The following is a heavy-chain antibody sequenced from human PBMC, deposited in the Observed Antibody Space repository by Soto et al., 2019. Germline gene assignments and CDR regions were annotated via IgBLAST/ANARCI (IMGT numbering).Heavy chain of an antibody. D-gene: IGHD1-20*01. Sequence: EVQLVESGGGLVQPGGSLRLSCAVSGLTFSDHYMGWVRQAPGKGLDWVGRIRDKVHSYTTQYAASVKGRFTISRDDSRNSLYLQMNSLKMEDTAVFYCVSLWSVTGSKDYWGRGTLVTVSS. CDR2: IRDKVHSYTT. CDR1: GLTFSDHY. V-gene: IGHV3-72*01. J-gene: IGHJ4*02. CDR3: VSLWSVTGSKDY.